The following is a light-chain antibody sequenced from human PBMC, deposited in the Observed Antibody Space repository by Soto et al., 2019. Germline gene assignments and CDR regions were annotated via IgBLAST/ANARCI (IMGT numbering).Light chain of an antibody. CDR3: QKCDYLPI. J-gene: IGKJ3*01. V-gene: IGKV1-33*01. Sequence: DIQMTQSPSSLSASVGDRVTITCQASHDITSYLNWYQHKPGKAPKLLIYDASIFEAGVPSRFSGSGSGTHFTFSISSLHPEDVATYYCQKCDYLPIFGPGTTVDFK. CDR2: DAS. CDR1: HDITSY.